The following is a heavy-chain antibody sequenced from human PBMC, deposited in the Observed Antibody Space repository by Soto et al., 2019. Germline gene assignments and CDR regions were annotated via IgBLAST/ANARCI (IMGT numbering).Heavy chain of an antibody. J-gene: IGHJ6*02. D-gene: IGHD1-26*01. Sequence: QVQLVQSGAEVRKPGASVKVSCKASGYTFTTYGISWVRQAPGQGLAWMGWLSGYNGHTKYAQKFQGRVTMTTATSTSTVYMVLRSLISDDTADYYCAGEGEMPYYVCWLEVWVHGTTVAGSS. CDR1: GYTFTTYG. V-gene: IGHV1-18*01. CDR3: AGEGEMPYYVCWLEV. CDR2: LSGYNGHT.